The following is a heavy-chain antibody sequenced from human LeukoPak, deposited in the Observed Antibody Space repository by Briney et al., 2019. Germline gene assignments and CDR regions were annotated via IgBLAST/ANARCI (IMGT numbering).Heavy chain of an antibody. CDR2: IYYSGST. Sequence: SETLSLTWTDSGGSMSRYYWSWMRQTPGKGLEYIGYIYYSGSTNYNPSLKSRVIISVHTSNNQFSLKLSSVTAADTAVYYCASRAYGVEGSAFDIWGQGAMVTVSS. J-gene: IGHJ3*02. D-gene: IGHD3-10*01. V-gene: IGHV4-59*08. CDR1: GGSMSRYY. CDR3: ASRAYGVEGSAFDI.